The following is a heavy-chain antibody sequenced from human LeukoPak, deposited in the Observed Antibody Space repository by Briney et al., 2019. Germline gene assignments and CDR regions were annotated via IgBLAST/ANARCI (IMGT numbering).Heavy chain of an antibody. Sequence: TSVKVSCKGSGFTFSSSGMQWVRQARGQRVEWIGWIVPGSGNTNYAQKFQERVTFTRDMSTSTAYMELSGLRSEDTAVYYCAAVLGQQLVYYYGMDVWGQGTTVTVSS. V-gene: IGHV1-58*02. J-gene: IGHJ6*02. D-gene: IGHD6-13*01. CDR1: GFTFSSSG. CDR3: AAVLGQQLVYYYGMDV. CDR2: IVPGSGNT.